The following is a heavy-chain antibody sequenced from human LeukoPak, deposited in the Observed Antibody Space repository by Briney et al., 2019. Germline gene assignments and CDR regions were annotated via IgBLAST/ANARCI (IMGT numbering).Heavy chain of an antibody. Sequence: SETLSLTCAVYGGSFSGYYWSWIRQPPGKGLEWIGEINHSGSTNYNPSLKSRVTISVDTSKNQFSLKLSSVTAADTAVYYCASTKGPLRYFDWFAPFDYWGQGTLVTVSS. CDR2: INHSGST. V-gene: IGHV4-34*01. D-gene: IGHD3-9*01. CDR3: ASTKGPLRYFDWFAPFDY. CDR1: GGSFSGYY. J-gene: IGHJ4*02.